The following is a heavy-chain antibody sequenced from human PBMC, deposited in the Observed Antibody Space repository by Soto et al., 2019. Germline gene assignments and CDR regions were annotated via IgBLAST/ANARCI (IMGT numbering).Heavy chain of an antibody. CDR2: IYYSGST. D-gene: IGHD6-6*01. V-gene: IGHV4-59*12. J-gene: IGHJ4*02. Sequence: KPSETLSLTCTVSGGSISSYYWSWIRQPPGKGLEWIGYIYYSGSTNYNPSLKSRVTTSVDTSKNQFSLKLSSVTTADTAVYYCERRVETRQMGYYFDYWGQGTLVTVYS. CDR3: ERRVETRQMGYYFDY. CDR1: GGSISSYY.